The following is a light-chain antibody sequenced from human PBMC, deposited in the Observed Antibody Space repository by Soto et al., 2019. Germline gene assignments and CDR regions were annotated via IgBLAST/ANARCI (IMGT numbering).Light chain of an antibody. J-gene: IGLJ1*01. Sequence: QSALTQPASVSGSPGQSITISCTGTSGDIGSYNRVSWYQQHPGKAPKLIIYEVTDRPSGVSNRFSGSKSGNAASLTISGLQAEDEAEYCCSSYRNINTGAGVVGTGTKLTVL. CDR1: SGDIGSYNR. CDR2: EVT. CDR3: SSYRNINTGAGV. V-gene: IGLV2-14*01.